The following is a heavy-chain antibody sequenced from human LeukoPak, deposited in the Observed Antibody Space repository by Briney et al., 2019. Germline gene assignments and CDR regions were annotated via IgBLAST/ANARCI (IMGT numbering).Heavy chain of an antibody. CDR2: IYSGGST. V-gene: IGHV3-53*01. D-gene: IGHD3-10*01. CDR1: GFTVSSNY. Sequence: GGSLRLSCAASGFTVSSNYMSWVRQAPGKGLEWVSVIYSGGSTYYADSVKGRFTISRDNSKNTLYLQMNSLRAEDTAVYYCARDWWFGELSDRKTDIDYWGQGTLVTVSS. J-gene: IGHJ4*02. CDR3: ARDWWFGELSDRKTDIDY.